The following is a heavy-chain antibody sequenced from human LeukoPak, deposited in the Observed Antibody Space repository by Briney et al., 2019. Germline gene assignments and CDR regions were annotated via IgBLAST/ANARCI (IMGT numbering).Heavy chain of an antibody. D-gene: IGHD3-3*01. CDR3: AMCLSGYYLGFDY. J-gene: IGHJ4*02. V-gene: IGHV1-18*01. CDR1: GYTFTSYG. CDR2: ISGYNGNT. Sequence: ASVKVSCKASGYTFTSYGISWVRQAPGQGLEWMGWISGYNGNTIYAQKFQGRVTMTTDTSTSTAYMEMRSLRSDDTAVYYCAMCLSGYYLGFDYWGQGTLVTVSS.